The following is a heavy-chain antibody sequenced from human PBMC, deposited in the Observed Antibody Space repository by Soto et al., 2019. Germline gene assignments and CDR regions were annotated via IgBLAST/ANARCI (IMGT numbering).Heavy chain of an antibody. D-gene: IGHD7-27*01. CDR1: GGSISSSSYY. CDR2: IYYSGST. J-gene: IGHJ4*02. Sequence: SETLSLTCTVSGGSISSSSYYWGWIRQPPGKGLEWIGSIYYSGSTYYNPSLKSRVTISVDTSKNQFSLKLSSVTAADTAVYYCARTGLNWGLDYWGQGTLVTVSS. CDR3: ARTGLNWGLDY. V-gene: IGHV4-39*07.